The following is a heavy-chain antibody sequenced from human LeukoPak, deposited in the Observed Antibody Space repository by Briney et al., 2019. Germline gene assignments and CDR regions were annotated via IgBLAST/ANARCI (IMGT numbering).Heavy chain of an antibody. V-gene: IGHV3-23*01. D-gene: IGHD3-3*02. CDR1: GFTFSSYG. Sequence: GGSLRLSCAASGFTFSSYGMSWVRQAPGKGLEWVSGISGSGGSTYYVDSVKGRFTISRDNSKNTLYMQMNSLRAEDTAVYYCAKTIAWYYFDYWGQGTLVTVSS. J-gene: IGHJ4*02. CDR2: ISGSGGST. CDR3: AKTIAWYYFDY.